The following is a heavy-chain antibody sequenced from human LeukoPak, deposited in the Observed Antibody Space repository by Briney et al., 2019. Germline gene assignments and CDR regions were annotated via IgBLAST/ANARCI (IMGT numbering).Heavy chain of an antibody. CDR3: ARWQLLFYYYGMDV. Sequence: SEALSLTCAVYGGSFSGYYWSWIRQPPGKGLEWIGEINHSGSTNYNPSLKSRVTISVDTSKNQFSLKLSSVTAANTAVYYCARWQLLFYYYGMDVWGQGTTVTVSS. J-gene: IGHJ6*02. V-gene: IGHV4-34*01. D-gene: IGHD2-2*01. CDR2: INHSGST. CDR1: GGSFSGYY.